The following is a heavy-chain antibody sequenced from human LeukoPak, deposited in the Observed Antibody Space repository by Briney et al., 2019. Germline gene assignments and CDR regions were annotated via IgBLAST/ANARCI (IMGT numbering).Heavy chain of an antibody. CDR3: ARHTSTSRYFDY. V-gene: IGHV4-31*03. CDR1: GGSISSGGYY. CDR2: IYDSGST. Sequence: SQTLSLTCTVSGGSISSGGYYWSWIRQHPGKGLEGIGYIYDSGSTYYNPSLKSRVTISVDTSKNQFSLKLSSVTAADTAVYYCARHTSTSRYFDYWGQGTLVTVSS. J-gene: IGHJ4*02. D-gene: IGHD5/OR15-5a*01.